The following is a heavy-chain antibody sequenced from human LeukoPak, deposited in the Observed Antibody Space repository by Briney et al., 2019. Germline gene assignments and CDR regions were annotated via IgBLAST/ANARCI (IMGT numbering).Heavy chain of an antibody. CDR2: THYSANI. J-gene: IGHJ4*02. D-gene: IGHD3-22*01. CDR3: ARVVGDGYSDY. CDR1: GGSINTYH. Sequence: SETLSLTCTVSGGSINTYHWSWIRQPPGKGLEWIGYTHYSANINYNPSLKSRVTISIDTSKNQFSLKLSSVTAADTAVYYCARVVGDGYSDYWGQGTLVTVSS. V-gene: IGHV4-59*01.